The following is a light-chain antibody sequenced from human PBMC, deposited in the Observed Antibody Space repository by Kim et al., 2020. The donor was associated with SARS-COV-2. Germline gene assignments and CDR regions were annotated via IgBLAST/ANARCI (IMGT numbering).Light chain of an antibody. CDR2: TDN. Sequence: GHRVTISCSSGSSNIGSNYVSWYQHLPGTAPKLLIYTDNQRPSGVPDRFSGSKSGTSASLAISGLQSEDEADYYCAAWDDGLRGRMFGGGTKVTVL. CDR1: SSNIGSNY. J-gene: IGLJ3*02. V-gene: IGLV1-44*01. CDR3: AAWDDGLRGRM.